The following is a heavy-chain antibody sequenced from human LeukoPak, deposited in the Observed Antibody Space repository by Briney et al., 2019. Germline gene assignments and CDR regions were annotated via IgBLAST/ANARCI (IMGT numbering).Heavy chain of an antibody. CDR1: GGTFSSYA. J-gene: IGHJ4*02. Sequence: ASVKVSCKASGGTFSSYAISWVRQAPGQGLEWMGGIIPIFGTANYAQKFQGRVTITTDESTSTAYMELSSLRSEDTAVYYCASGRLRYYFDYWGQGTLVTVSS. V-gene: IGHV1-69*05. CDR3: ASGRLRYYFDY. CDR2: IIPIFGTA. D-gene: IGHD4-17*01.